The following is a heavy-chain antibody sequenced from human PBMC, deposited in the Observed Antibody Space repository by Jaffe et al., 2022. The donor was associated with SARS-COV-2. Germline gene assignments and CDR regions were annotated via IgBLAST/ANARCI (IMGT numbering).Heavy chain of an antibody. CDR2: ISYDGSNK. CDR3: AKDIAAAARGYYYYGMDV. J-gene: IGHJ6*02. D-gene: IGHD6-13*01. Sequence: QVQLVESGGGVVQPGRSLRLSCAASGFTFSSYGMHWVRQAPGKGLEWVAVISYDGSNKYYADSVKGRFTISRDNSKNTLYLQMNSLRAEDTAVYYCAKDIAAAARGYYYYGMDVWGQGTTVTVSS. CDR1: GFTFSSYG. V-gene: IGHV3-30*18.